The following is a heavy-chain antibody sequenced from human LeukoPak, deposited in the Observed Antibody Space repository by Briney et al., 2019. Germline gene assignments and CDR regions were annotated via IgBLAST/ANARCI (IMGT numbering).Heavy chain of an antibody. D-gene: IGHD3-10*01. CDR2: INHSGST. J-gene: IGHJ4*02. CDR3: ARPSKRYYGSGSYYPYYFDY. Sequence: SETLSLTCAVYGGSFSGYYWSWIRQPPGKGLEWIGEINHSGSTNYNPSLKSRATISVDTSKNQFSLKLSSVTAADTAVYYCARPSKRYYGSGSYYPYYFDYWGQGTLVTVSS. V-gene: IGHV4-34*01. CDR1: GGSFSGYY.